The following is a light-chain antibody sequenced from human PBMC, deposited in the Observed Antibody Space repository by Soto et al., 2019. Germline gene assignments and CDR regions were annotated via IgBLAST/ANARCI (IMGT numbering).Light chain of an antibody. V-gene: IGLV2-14*01. J-gene: IGLJ1*01. CDR2: DVS. CDR1: SSDVGGYNY. CDR3: SSYTSSSSYV. Sequence: QSVRTQPASVSGSPGQSITCSCTGTSSDVGGYNYVSWYQQHPGKAPKLMIYDVSNRPSGVSNRFSGSKSGNTASLTISGLQAEDEADYYCSSYTSSSSYVFGTATKLTVL.